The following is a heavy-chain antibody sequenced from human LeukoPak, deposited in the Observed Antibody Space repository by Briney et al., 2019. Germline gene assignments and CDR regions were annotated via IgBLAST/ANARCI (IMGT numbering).Heavy chain of an antibody. V-gene: IGHV4-4*07. CDR3: ARDRYDSVYNWFDP. CDR2: IYVSGSP. Sequence: PSETLSLTCTLSGRSISDYYWTWIRQSAGKGLEWIGRIYVSGSPKYNPSLNPSGKSRVSISVDVSKNQFSLGMSSVTAADTALYYCARDRYDSVYNWFDPWGQGILVTVSS. D-gene: IGHD3-22*01. CDR1: GRSISDYY. J-gene: IGHJ5*02.